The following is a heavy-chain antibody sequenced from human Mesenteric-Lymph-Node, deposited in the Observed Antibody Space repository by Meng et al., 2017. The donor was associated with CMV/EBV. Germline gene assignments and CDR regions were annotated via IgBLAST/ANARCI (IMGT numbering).Heavy chain of an antibody. V-gene: IGHV4-34*01. J-gene: IGHJ4*02. CDR2: INHSGST. D-gene: IGHD4-23*01. CDR1: GGSFSGYY. Sequence: QVQHQRWGAGLLKPSETLSLTCAVYGGSFSGYYWSWIRQPPGKGLEWIGEINHSGSTNYNPSLKSRVTISVDTSKNQFSLKLSSVTAADTAVYYCARHQRWLKSEGGFNYWGQGTLVTVSS. CDR3: ARHQRWLKSEGGFNY.